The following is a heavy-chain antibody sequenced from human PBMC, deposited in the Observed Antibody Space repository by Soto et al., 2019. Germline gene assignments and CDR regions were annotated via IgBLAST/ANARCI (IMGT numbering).Heavy chain of an antibody. CDR3: ARGTNLRCFD. V-gene: IGHV4-34*01. CDR1: GGSFGAYY. Sequence: QVQLQQWGAGLLKPSETLSLTCAAYGGSFGAYYWTWIRQPPGKVLEWIGEINHSGSTNYNPSLESRITISVDKSRNQFSLKLSSVTAAGTAVYYCARGTNLRCFDWGQGPLVTVSS. CDR2: INHSGST. D-gene: IGHD3-9*01. J-gene: IGHJ4*02.